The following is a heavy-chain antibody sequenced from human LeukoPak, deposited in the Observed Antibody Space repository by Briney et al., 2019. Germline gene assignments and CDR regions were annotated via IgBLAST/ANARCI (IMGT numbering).Heavy chain of an antibody. CDR1: GFTFSGYG. V-gene: IGHV3-30*18. D-gene: IGHD6-19*01. Sequence: GGSLRLFCAASGFTFSGYGMHWVRQAPGKGLEWVAVISYDGSNKYYADSVKGRITISRDNSKNTLYLQMNSLRAEDTAVYYCAKDLASSGWLGAFDIWGQGTMVTVSS. J-gene: IGHJ3*02. CDR2: ISYDGSNK. CDR3: AKDLASSGWLGAFDI.